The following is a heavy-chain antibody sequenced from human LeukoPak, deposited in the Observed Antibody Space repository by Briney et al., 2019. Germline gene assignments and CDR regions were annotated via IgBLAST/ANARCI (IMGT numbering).Heavy chain of an antibody. J-gene: IGHJ5*02. CDR2: INPNSGGT. CDR3: AFSRGSASGSYYENWFDP. D-gene: IGHD3-10*01. Sequence: ASVKVSCKASGYTFTGYYMHWVRQAPGQGLEWMGWINPNSGGTNFVQKFHGRVTMTRDTSISTAYMELNRLRSDDTAMYYCAFSRGSASGSYYENWFDPWGQGTLVTVSS. CDR1: GYTFTGYY. V-gene: IGHV1-2*02.